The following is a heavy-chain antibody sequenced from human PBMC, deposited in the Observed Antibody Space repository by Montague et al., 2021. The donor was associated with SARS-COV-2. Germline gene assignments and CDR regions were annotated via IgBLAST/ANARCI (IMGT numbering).Heavy chain of an antibody. D-gene: IGHD6-19*01. CDR3: ARHGCSSGRHRCGFDP. CDR2: IYYSGST. CDR1: GGAMSSYY. V-gene: IGHV4-59*08. J-gene: IGHJ5*02. Sequence: SETLSLTRTVSGGAMSSYYWGWIRQPPGKGLEWIGYIYYSGSTXXXPSXXXRVTISVDTSKNQFSLKLSPVTAADTAAYYCARHGCSSGRHRCGFDPWGQGTLVTVSS.